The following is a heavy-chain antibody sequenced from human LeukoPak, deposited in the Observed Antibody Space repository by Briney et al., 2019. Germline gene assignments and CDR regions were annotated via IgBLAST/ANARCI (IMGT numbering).Heavy chain of an antibody. V-gene: IGHV5-51*01. Sequence: GESLKSSCKGSGYSCTRYWIGWVRQMAGEGLEWMGIIYPGDSDTGYSPSFQGQVTISADKSISTAYLQWSSLKASDTAMYYCATHGKSSSWSAGYNWFDPWGQGTLVTVSS. CDR3: ATHGKSSSWSAGYNWFDP. J-gene: IGHJ5*02. D-gene: IGHD6-13*01. CDR2: IYPGDSDT. CDR1: GYSCTRYW.